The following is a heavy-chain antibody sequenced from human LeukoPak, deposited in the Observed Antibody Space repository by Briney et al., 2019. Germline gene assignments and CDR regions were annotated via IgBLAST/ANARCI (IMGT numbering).Heavy chain of an antibody. CDR1: GFTFSSYA. CDR3: ARDSDSSGYYSWGYYYYGMDV. D-gene: IGHD3-22*01. J-gene: IGHJ6*02. V-gene: IGHV3-30-3*01. Sequence: GRSLRPSCAASGFTFSSYAMHWVRQAPGKGLEWVAVISYDGSNKYYADSVKGRFTISRDNSKNTLYLQMNSLRAEDTAVYYCARDSDSSGYYSWGYYYYGMDVWGQGTTVTVSS. CDR2: ISYDGSNK.